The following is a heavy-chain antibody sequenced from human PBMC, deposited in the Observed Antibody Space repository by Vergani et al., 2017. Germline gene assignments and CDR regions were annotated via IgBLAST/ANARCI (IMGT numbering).Heavy chain of an antibody. V-gene: IGHV3-49*03. CDR1: GFTFGDYA. CDR2: IRSKAYGGTT. CDR3: VRGPTVTTRGYYYMDV. J-gene: IGHJ6*03. D-gene: IGHD4-17*01. Sequence: EVQLVESGGGLVQPGRSLRLSCTASGFTFGDYAMSWFRQAPGKGLEWVGFIRSKAYGGTTEYAASVKGRFTISRDDSKSIAYLQMNSLKTEDTAVYYCVRGPTVTTRGYYYMDVWGKGTTVTVSS.